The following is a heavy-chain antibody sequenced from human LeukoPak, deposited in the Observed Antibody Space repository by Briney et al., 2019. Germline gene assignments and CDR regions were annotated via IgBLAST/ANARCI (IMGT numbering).Heavy chain of an antibody. Sequence: PSETLSLTCAVSGGSISTSNWWNWVRQPPGKGLEWIGEIYHSGSTNYNPSLKSRVTISVDKSKNQFSLKLSSVTAADTAVYYCGKARNQAMQSFDYWGQGPLATASS. CDR3: GKARNQAMQSFDY. CDR1: GGSISTSNW. J-gene: IGHJ4*02. CDR2: IYHSGST. V-gene: IGHV4-4*02. D-gene: IGHD2-2*01.